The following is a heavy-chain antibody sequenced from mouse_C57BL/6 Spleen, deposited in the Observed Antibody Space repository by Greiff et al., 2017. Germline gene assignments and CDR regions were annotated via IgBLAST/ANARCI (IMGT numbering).Heavy chain of an antibody. J-gene: IGHJ4*01. CDR3: ARSSSGIRGGAMDD. CDR2: FHPYNDDT. D-gene: IGHD3-2*02. CDR1: GYTFTTYP. Sequence: QVQLQQSGAELVKPGASVKMSCKASGYTFTTYPIEWMKQNHGKSLEWIGNFHPYNDDTKYNEKFKGKATLTVEQSSSTVYLELSRLTSDDSAVYYCARSSSGIRGGAMDDWGQGASVTVSS. V-gene: IGHV1-47*01.